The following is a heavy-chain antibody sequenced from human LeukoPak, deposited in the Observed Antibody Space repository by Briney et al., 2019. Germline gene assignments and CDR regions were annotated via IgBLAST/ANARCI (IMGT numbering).Heavy chain of an antibody. CDR1: GFNFSSYA. D-gene: IGHD2-21*02. CDR3: AKALGDYYYYYGMDV. J-gene: IGHJ6*02. V-gene: IGHV3-23*01. CDR2: ISGSGGST. Sequence: GSLRLSCAASGFNFSSYAMSWVRQAPGKGLEWVSAISGSGGSTYYADSVKGRFTISRDNSKKTLYLQMNSLRAEDTAVYYCAKALGDYYYYYGMDVWGQGTTVTVSS.